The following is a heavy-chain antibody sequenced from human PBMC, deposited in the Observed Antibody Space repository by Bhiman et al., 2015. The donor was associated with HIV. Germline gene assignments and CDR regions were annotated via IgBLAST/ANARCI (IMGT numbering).Heavy chain of an antibody. D-gene: IGHD5-18*01. Sequence: VQLMESGGGVVQPGGSLRLSCAASGFTFSSYAMHWVRQAPGKGLEWVAVISYDGSNKYYADSVKGRFTISRDNSKNTLYLQMNSLRAEDTAVYYCARGGYPYYYYYYMDVWGKGTTVTVSS. CDR1: GFTFSSYA. V-gene: IGHV3-30*04. CDR3: ARGGYPYYYYYYMDV. J-gene: IGHJ6*03. CDR2: ISYDGSNK.